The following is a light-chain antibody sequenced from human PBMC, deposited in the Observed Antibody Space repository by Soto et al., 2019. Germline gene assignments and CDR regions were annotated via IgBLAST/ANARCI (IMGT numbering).Light chain of an antibody. CDR1: QSISRY. Sequence: DIQMTPSPSSLSASVVYMVNITFRASQSISRYLNWYQQKPGRAPKLLIYGASTLDSGVPSRFSGSGSGTEFTLTIDSLQSDDFATYYCQEYNSHSRGTFGQGTKVDIK. CDR2: GAS. J-gene: IGKJ1*01. V-gene: IGKV1-5*01. CDR3: QEYNSHSRGT.